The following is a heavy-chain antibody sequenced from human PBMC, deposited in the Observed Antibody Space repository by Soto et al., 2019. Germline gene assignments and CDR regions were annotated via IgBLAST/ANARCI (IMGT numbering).Heavy chain of an antibody. CDR1: GFTFSDHY. CDR3: ARLMGTSFDL. D-gene: IGHD2-8*01. Sequence: GGSLRLSCAASGFTFSDHYMDWVRQAPGKGLEWVGRARNKVNGYTTAYAASVEGGFAISRDDSKNSLYLQMSSLKAEDTAVYFCARLMGTSFDLWGQGTLVTVSS. V-gene: IGHV3-72*01. J-gene: IGHJ4*02. CDR2: ARNKVNGYTT.